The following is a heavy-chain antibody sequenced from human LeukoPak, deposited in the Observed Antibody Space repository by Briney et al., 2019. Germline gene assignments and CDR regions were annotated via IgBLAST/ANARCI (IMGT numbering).Heavy chain of an antibody. V-gene: IGHV3-23*01. D-gene: IGHD1-1*01. CDR2: ISGSGGST. J-gene: IGHJ4*02. CDR1: GFTFSSYA. CDR3: AKIPGNWNDYGEEVDY. Sequence: TGGSLRLSCAASGFTFSSYAMSWVRQAPGKGLEWVSAISGSGGSTYYADSVKGRFTISRDNSKNTLYLQMNSLRAEDTAVYYCAKIPGNWNDYGEEVDYWGQGTLVTVSS.